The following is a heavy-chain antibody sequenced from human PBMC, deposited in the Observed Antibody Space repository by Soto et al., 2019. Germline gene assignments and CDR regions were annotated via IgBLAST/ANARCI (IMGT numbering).Heavy chain of an antibody. D-gene: IGHD2-2*01. CDR3: ARGYCSSIGCSHYFDY. CDR2: INPTTGDT. Sequence: ASVKVSCKASGYTFTGNYMHWVRQAPGQGLEWMALINPTTGDTKYAQKFQGRVTMTWDTAISTAYMELSRLRSDDTAIYFCARGYCSSIGCSHYFDYWGQGTLVTVSS. CDR1: GYTFTGNY. V-gene: IGHV1-2*02. J-gene: IGHJ4*02.